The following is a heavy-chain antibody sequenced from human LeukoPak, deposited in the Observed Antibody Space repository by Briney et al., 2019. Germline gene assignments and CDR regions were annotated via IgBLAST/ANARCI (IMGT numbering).Heavy chain of an antibody. V-gene: IGHV4-59*08. CDR2: IYYSGST. Sequence: SETLSLTCTVSGGSISSSYWSWIRQPPGKGLEWIGYIYYSGSTNYNPSLKSRVTISVDTSKNQFSLKLSSVTAADTAVYYCAGQYGYDDAFDIWGQGTMVTLSS. D-gene: IGHD1-1*01. CDR1: GGSISSSY. CDR3: AGQYGYDDAFDI. J-gene: IGHJ3*02.